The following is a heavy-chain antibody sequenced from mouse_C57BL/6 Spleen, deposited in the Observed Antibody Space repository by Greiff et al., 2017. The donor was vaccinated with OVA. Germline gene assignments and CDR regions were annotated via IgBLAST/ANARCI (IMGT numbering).Heavy chain of an antibody. CDR3: ARGGYYGDWFAY. V-gene: IGHV1-76*01. Sequence: VQLQQSGAELVRPGASVKLSCKASGYTFTDYYINWVKQRPGQGLEWIARIYPGSGNTYYNEKFKGKATLTAEKSSSTAYMQLSSLTSEDSAVYFCARGGYYGDWFAYWGQGTLVTVSA. CDR1: GYTFTDYY. D-gene: IGHD2-1*01. J-gene: IGHJ3*01. CDR2: IYPGSGNT.